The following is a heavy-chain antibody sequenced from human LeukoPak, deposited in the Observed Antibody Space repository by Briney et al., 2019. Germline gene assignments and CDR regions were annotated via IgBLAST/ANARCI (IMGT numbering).Heavy chain of an antibody. V-gene: IGHV3-23*01. CDR1: GFTFSSYA. CDR3: AKGVRFGESNFDY. D-gene: IGHD3-10*01. J-gene: IGHJ4*02. Sequence: PGGSLRLSCAASGFTFSSYAMSWVRQAPGKGLEWVSGISGSGGSTYCADSVKGRFTISRDNSKNTLYLQMNSLSAEDTAVYYCAKGVRFGESNFDYWGQGTLVTVSS. CDR2: ISGSGGST.